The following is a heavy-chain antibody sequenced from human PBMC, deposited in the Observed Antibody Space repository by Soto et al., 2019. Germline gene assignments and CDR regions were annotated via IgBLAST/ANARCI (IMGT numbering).Heavy chain of an antibody. CDR3: VGNYLGWFDP. CDR2: VKHSANNYGT. D-gene: IGHD3-10*01. V-gene: IGHV3-72*01. CDR1: GFSLRSHY. Sequence: GALRLSAAASGFSLRSHYMDWVRQAPGKGPEGVARVKHSANNYGTEYAASVRGRFTISRYDSQISLFLQMNDLKTYYTDLYYCVGNYLGWFDPWGQGTLVTVSS. J-gene: IGHJ5*02.